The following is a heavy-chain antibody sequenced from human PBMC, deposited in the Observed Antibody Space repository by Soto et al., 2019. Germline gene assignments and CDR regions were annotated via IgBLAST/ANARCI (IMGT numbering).Heavy chain of an antibody. Sequence: QVQLVQSGAEVKKPGASVKVSCKASGYTFTSYYMHWVRQAPGQGLEWMGWINPNSGGTNYAQKFQGRVTMTRDTSISTAYMELSRLRSDDTAVYYCAGGWSRGNYYYYGMDVWGQGTTVTVSS. CDR3: AGGWSRGNYYYYGMDV. D-gene: IGHD3-10*01. J-gene: IGHJ6*02. CDR2: INPNSGGT. CDR1: GYTFTSYY. V-gene: IGHV1-2*02.